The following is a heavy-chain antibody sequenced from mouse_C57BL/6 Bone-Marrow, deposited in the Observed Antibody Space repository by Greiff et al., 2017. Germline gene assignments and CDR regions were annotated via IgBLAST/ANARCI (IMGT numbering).Heavy chain of an antibody. D-gene: IGHD1-1*01. CDR3: TRKHLYYGSSYDAMDY. CDR1: GYTFTSYW. Sequence: EVQLQQSGTVLARPGASVKKSCKTSGYTFTSYWMHWVKQRPGQGLEWIGAIYPGNSDTSYNQKFKGKAKLTAVTSASTAYMELSSLTNEDSAVYYCTRKHLYYGSSYDAMDYWGQGTSVTVSS. J-gene: IGHJ4*01. V-gene: IGHV1-5*01. CDR2: IYPGNSDT.